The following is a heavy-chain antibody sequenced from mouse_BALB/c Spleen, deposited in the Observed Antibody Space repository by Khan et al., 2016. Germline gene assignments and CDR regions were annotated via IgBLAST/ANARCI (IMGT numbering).Heavy chain of an antibody. J-gene: IGHJ3*01. CDR2: ISYSGST. D-gene: IGHD2-14*01. CDR1: GYSITSDYA. CDR3: AMDYRYSWFAY. Sequence: EVQLQESGPGLVKPSQSLSLTCTVTGYSITSDYAWNWIRQFPGNKLEWMGYISYSGSTSNNPSLKSRSSITRDTSKNQFFLQLNSVTTEAPATYNWAMDYRYSWFAYWGQGTLVTVSA. V-gene: IGHV3-2*02.